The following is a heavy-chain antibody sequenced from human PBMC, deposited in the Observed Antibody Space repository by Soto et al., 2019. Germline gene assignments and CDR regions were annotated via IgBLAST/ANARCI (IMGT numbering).Heavy chain of an antibody. V-gene: IGHV1-58*01. CDR3: AAADSSCYYGG. D-gene: IGHD3-22*01. J-gene: IGHJ4*02. CDR1: GFIFTSFG. CDR2: ITVGTGNT. Sequence: ASVKVSCKASGFIFTSFGVQWVRQARGQRLEWIGWITVGTGNTNYAQKFQERVTITRDMSTSTAYMELRSLRSEDAAVYYCAAADSSCYYGGWGQGTKVTVYS.